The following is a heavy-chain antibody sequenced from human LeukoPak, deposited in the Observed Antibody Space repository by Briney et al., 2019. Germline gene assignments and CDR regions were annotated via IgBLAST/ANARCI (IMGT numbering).Heavy chain of an antibody. CDR1: GVSISSYY. CDR3: ARPVDSSIWYDALDI. Sequence: SETLSLTCTVSGVSISSYYWTWIRQPPGKGLEWIGNIHYSGSPNSNPSLNSRATMSLDTSKNQFSLKLSSVTAADTAVYYCARPVDSSIWYDALDIWGQGTVVTVSS. V-gene: IGHV4-59*08. CDR2: IHYSGSP. D-gene: IGHD6-13*01. J-gene: IGHJ3*02.